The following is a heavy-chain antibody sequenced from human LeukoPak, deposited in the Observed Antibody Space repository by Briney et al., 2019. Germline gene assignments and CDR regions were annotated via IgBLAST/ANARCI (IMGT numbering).Heavy chain of an antibody. CDR2: ISYDGRNE. V-gene: IGHV3-30*04. D-gene: IGHD2-2*01. Sequence: GGSLRLSCAASGFTFSGHAMYWARQTPGKGLEWVAVISYDGRNEYYADSVKGRFTISRDNSKNTLFLQMNSLRAEDTALYYCARQDCSPSCYLAYWGQGTLVTVSS. CDR1: GFTFSGHA. J-gene: IGHJ4*02. CDR3: ARQDCSPSCYLAY.